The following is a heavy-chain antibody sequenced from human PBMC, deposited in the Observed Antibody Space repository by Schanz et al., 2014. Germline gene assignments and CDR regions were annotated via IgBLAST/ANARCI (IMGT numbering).Heavy chain of an antibody. CDR2: INPSSGTT. J-gene: IGHJ4*02. D-gene: IGHD6-13*01. Sequence: QVQLVQSGAEVKKPGASVKVSCQASGYTFAGHAVHWVRQAPGQGLEWMGKINPSSGTTRIAQNFQGRLTVTRDTSTSTVNMELSSLRSEDTAVYYCARDGEAAAGCDYWGQGTLVTVSS. CDR3: ARDGEAAAGCDY. V-gene: IGHV1-46*03. CDR1: GYTFAGHA.